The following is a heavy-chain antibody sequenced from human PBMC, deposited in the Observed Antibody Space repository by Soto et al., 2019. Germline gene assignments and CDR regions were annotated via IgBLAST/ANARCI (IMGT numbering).Heavy chain of an antibody. CDR1: GLTFTSSS. CDR3: ARRLATTVSALGY. Sequence: GGSLRLSCTASGLTFTSSSFHWVRQAPGKGLEWVAVISENGDRQYSTESVRGRFLISRDSSKSTVYLQMNSLRPEDTGVYFCARRLATTVSALGYWGQGALVTVSS. V-gene: IGHV3-30-3*01. CDR2: ISENGDRQ. J-gene: IGHJ4*02. D-gene: IGHD4-17*01.